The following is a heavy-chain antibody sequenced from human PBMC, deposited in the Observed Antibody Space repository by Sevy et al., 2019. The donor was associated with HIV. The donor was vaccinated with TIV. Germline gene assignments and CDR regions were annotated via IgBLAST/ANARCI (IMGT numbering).Heavy chain of an antibody. CDR1: GGSIRRGDYF. CDR2: ITVSGST. D-gene: IGHD3-10*01. V-gene: IGHV4-39*01. CDR3: ARLRGGYGNGWFYYYMDV. J-gene: IGHJ6*03. Sequence: SETLSLTCSVTGGSIRRGDYFWGWIRQSPGKGLEWIGSITVSGSTYYNPSLKSRVTMSVDTSKNQFSLKRSSVTAADTSVHYCARLRGGYGNGWFYYYMDVWGKGTTVTVSS.